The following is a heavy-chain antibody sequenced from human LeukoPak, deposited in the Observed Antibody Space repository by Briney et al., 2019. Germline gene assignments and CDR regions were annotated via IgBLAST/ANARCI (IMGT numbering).Heavy chain of an antibody. J-gene: IGHJ4*02. CDR1: GDSISLSFYY. D-gene: IGHD3-22*01. CDR2: VYYSGTT. Sequence: KPSETLSLTCSVSGDSISLSFYYWGWIRQPPGKALEWIGSVYYSGTTSYNPSLKSRVTISVDTSKNQFSLKLSSVTAADTAVYYCARVWFEVNYYDSSGYYPDYWGQGTLVTVSS. CDR3: ARVWFEVNYYDSSGYYPDY. V-gene: IGHV4-39*07.